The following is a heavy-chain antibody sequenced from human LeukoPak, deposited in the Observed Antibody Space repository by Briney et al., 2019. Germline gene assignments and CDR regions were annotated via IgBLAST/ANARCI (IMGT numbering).Heavy chain of an antibody. J-gene: IGHJ4*02. V-gene: IGHV3-23*01. CDR1: GFTFASYG. Sequence: PGGSLRLSCAASGFTFASYGMTWVRQAPGKGLEWVSTITGSGGHSDYAAPVKGRFTISRDNSRNTLSMQMTSRRADVTAVYSRAKESYRLDRVAFPATSPWDYWGQGTLVTVSS. CDR3: AKESYRLDRVAFPATSPWDY. CDR2: ITGSGGHS. D-gene: IGHD3-3*02.